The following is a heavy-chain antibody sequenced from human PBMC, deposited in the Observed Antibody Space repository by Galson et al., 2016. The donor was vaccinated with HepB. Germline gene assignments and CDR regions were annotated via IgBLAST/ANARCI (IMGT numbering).Heavy chain of an antibody. J-gene: IGHJ4*02. D-gene: IGHD5-12*01. CDR1: GFTFNNYW. CDR2: INSDGSTT. V-gene: IGHV3-74*01. Sequence: SLRLSCAAAGFTFNNYWMHWVRQAPGKGLVWVSRINSDGSTTSYADSVKGRFTISRDNAKSTLYLQMNSLRVDDTAIYYCTKGGSPHSDYWGQGTLVTVSS. CDR3: TKGGSPHSDY.